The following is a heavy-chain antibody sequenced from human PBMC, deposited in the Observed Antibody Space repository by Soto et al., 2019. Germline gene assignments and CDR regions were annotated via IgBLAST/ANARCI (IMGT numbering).Heavy chain of an antibody. Sequence: PSETLSLTCTVSGGSVSSESHYWSWIRQTPGKGLEWIVYIYYTGSTNYNPSLKGRVTMSVDTSRDQVSLRLRSVTRADTAVYYCARDQYGFRSGSYYYAMEVWGQGTKVTVSS. CDR2: IYYTGST. D-gene: IGHD3-3*01. J-gene: IGHJ6*02. CDR3: ARDQYGFRSGSYYYAMEV. V-gene: IGHV4-61*01. CDR1: GGSVSSESHY.